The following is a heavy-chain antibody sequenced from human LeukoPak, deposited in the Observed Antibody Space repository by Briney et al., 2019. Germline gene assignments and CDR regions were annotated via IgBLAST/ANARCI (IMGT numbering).Heavy chain of an antibody. CDR2: ISYDGSNK. CDR3: AREGVALTVGATDY. V-gene: IGHV3-30*03. J-gene: IGHJ4*02. D-gene: IGHD1-26*01. Sequence: PGRSLSLSCAASGFTFSSYGMHWVRQAPGKGLEWVAVISYDGSNKYYADSVKGRFTISRDNSKNTLYLQMNSLRAEDTAVYFCAREGVALTVGATDYWGQGTLVTVSS. CDR1: GFTFSSYG.